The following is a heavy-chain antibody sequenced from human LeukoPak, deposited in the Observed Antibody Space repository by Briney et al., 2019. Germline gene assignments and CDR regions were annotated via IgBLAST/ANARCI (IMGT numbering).Heavy chain of an antibody. CDR1: GGSVSSSSYD. D-gene: IGHD5-18*01. J-gene: IGHJ5*02. V-gene: IGHV4-39*01. Sequence: RPSETLSLTCTVSGGSVSSSSYDWGWVRQPAGEGVEWIGNIYYSRRTYYDPSLRCLVISAIYTSTSQFSLKMTSVTAGDLAVYYCARRRHDVTAVFDATGGFDPWGQGILVTVSS. CDR2: IYYSRRT. CDR3: ARRRHDVTAVFDATGGFDP.